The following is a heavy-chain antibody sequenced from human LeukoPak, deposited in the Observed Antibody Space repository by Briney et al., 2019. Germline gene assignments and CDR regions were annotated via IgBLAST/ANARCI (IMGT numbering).Heavy chain of an antibody. CDR3: ARVGRAGGYSYGNAFDI. CDR2: ISSSSSTI. D-gene: IGHD5-18*01. Sequence: GGSLRLSCAASGFTFSSYGMSWVRQAPGKGLEWVSYISSSSSTIYYADSVKGRFTISRDNAKNSLYLQMNSLRAEDTAVYYCARVGRAGGYSYGNAFDIWGQGTMVTVSS. J-gene: IGHJ3*02. V-gene: IGHV3-48*01. CDR1: GFTFSSYG.